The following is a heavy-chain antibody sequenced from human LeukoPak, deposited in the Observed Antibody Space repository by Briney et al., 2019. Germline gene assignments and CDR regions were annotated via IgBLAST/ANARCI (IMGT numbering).Heavy chain of an antibody. CDR1: GDSVSSNSAA. Sequence: KSSQTLSLTCAISGDSVSSNSAAWNWIRQSPSRGLEWLGRTYYRSKWYNDYAVSVKSRITINPGTSKNQFSLQLNSVTPEDTAVYYCARVLDTPNSYYFDLWGQGTLVTVSS. CDR2: TYYRSKWYN. V-gene: IGHV6-1*01. CDR3: ARVLDTPNSYYFDL. D-gene: IGHD5-18*01. J-gene: IGHJ4*02.